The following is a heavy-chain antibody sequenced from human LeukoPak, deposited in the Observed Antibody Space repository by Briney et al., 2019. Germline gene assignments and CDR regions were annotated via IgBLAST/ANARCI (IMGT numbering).Heavy chain of an antibody. CDR3: ARTGLVRFFDY. V-gene: IGHV3-7*01. D-gene: IGHD6-19*01. CDR1: GFTFSSYA. Sequence: GGSLRLSCAASGFTFSSYAMSWVRQAPGKGLEWVANIKQDGSEKYYVDSVKGRFTISRDNAKNSLYLQMNSLRAEDTAVYYCARTGLVRFFDYWGQGTLVTVSS. CDR2: IKQDGSEK. J-gene: IGHJ4*02.